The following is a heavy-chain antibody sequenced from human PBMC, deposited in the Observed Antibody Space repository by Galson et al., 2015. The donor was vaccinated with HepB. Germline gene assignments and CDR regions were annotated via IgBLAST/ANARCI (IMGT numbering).Heavy chain of an antibody. V-gene: IGHV4-61*01. CDR1: GGSVSSGSYY. CDR3: ARQTIFYWFDP. Sequence: LSLTCTVSGGSVSSGSYYWSWIRQPPGKGLEWIGYIYYSGSTNYNPSLKSRVTISVDTSKNQFSLKLSSVTAADTAVYYCARQTIFYWFDPWGQGTLVTVSS. D-gene: IGHD3-9*01. CDR2: IYYSGST. J-gene: IGHJ5*02.